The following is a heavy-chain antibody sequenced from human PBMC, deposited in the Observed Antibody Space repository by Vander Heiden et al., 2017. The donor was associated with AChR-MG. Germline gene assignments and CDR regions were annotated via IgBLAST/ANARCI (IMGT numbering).Heavy chain of an antibody. J-gene: IGHJ4*02. CDR1: GFTFSSYG. Sequence: QVQLVVSGVGVVQPGRFLRLSCAASGFTFSSYGRHWVRQAPGKGLEWVAVISYDGSNKYYADSVKGRFTISRDNSKNTLYLQMNSPRAEDTAVYYCAIIAVAGTTFDYWGQGTLVTVSS. D-gene: IGHD6-19*01. V-gene: IGHV3-30*03. CDR3: AIIAVAGTTFDY. CDR2: ISYDGSNK.